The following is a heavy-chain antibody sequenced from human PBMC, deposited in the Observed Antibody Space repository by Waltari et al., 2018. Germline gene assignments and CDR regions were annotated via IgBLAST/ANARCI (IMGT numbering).Heavy chain of an antibody. V-gene: IGHV4-59*01. D-gene: IGHD6-13*01. CDR1: GGSISSYY. CDR2: IYYSVST. J-gene: IGHJ4*02. Sequence: QVQLQESGPGLVKPSETLSLTCTVSGGSISSYYWSWIRQPPGKGLEWIGYIYYSVSTNYNPSLKSRVTISVDPSKNQSSLKLSSVTAADTAVYYCARLTSSSCAFDYWGQGTLVTVSS. CDR3: ARLTSSSCAFDY.